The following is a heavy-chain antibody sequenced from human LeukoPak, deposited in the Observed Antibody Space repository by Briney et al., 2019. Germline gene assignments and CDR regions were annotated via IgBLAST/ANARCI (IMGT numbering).Heavy chain of an antibody. J-gene: IGHJ4*02. Sequence: PSETPSLTCTVSGGSISSGDYYWSWIRQPPGKGLEWIGYIYYSGSTYYNPSLKSRVTISVDTSKNQFSLKLSSVTAADTAVYYCARGRHYDILTGYSFFDYWGQGTLVTVSS. D-gene: IGHD3-9*01. V-gene: IGHV4-30-4*01. CDR1: GGSISSGDYY. CDR3: ARGRHYDILTGYSFFDY. CDR2: IYYSGST.